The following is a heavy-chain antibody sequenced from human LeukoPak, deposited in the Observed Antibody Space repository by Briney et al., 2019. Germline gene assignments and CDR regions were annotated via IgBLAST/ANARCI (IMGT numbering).Heavy chain of an antibody. CDR3: ASLGGDNWNYFFDY. V-gene: IGHV4-39*01. CDR2: IYYSGST. CDR1: GGSISSSSYY. D-gene: IGHD1-7*01. J-gene: IGHJ4*02. Sequence: PSETLSLTCTVSGGSISSSSYYWGWIRQPPGKGLEWIGSIYYSGSTYYNPSLKSRVTISVDTSKNQFSLKLSSVTAADTAVYYCASLGGDNWNYFFDYWGQGTLVTVSS.